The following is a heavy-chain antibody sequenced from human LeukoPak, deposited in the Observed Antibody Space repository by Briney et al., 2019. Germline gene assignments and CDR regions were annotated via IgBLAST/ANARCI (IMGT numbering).Heavy chain of an antibody. V-gene: IGHV3-48*02. CDR3: VRDLNWAFDH. Sequence: GGSLRLSCAASGFTFSTYAMNWVRQAPGKGLVFISHINGESTLTDYADSVRGRFTISRDNAQASLYLQMDSLRDEDTAVYYCVRDLNWAFDHWGQGALVTVSS. D-gene: IGHD7-27*01. J-gene: IGHJ4*02. CDR1: GFTFSTYA. CDR2: INGESTLT.